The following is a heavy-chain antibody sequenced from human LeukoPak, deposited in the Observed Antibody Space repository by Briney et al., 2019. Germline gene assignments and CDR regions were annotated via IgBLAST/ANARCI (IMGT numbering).Heavy chain of an antibody. D-gene: IGHD5-18*01. CDR3: ARNPLVDTAMENWFDP. J-gene: IGHJ5*02. V-gene: IGHV4-59*12. CDR1: GGSISSYY. Sequence: SETLSLTCTVSGGSISSYYWSWIRQPPGKGLEWIGYIYYSGSTNYNPSLKSRVTISVDTSKNQFSLKLSSVTAADTAVYYCARNPLVDTAMENWFDPWGQGTLVTVSS. CDR2: IYYSGST.